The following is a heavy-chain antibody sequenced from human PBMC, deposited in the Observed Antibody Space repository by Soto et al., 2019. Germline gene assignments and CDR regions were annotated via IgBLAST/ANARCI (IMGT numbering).Heavy chain of an antibody. D-gene: IGHD2-15*01. Sequence: SETLSITCTVSGGCISSSSYYWGWIRQKPGKGLEWIGSIYYSGSTYYNPSLKSRVTICVDTSKNQFSRKLSSVNAEEKDVDNCAIHRLSCSSGIYYYYMLVCGKGTTVTVSS. CDR2: IYYSGST. CDR3: AIHRLSCSSGIYYYYMLV. V-gene: IGHV4-39*01. J-gene: IGHJ6*03. CDR1: GGCISSSSYY.